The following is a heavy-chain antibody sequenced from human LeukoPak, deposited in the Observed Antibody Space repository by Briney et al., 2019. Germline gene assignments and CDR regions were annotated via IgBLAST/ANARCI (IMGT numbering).Heavy chain of an antibody. CDR2: ISYDGSNK. Sequence: GGSLRLSCAASGFTFSSYAMHWVRQAPGKGLEWVAVISYDGSNKYYADSVKGRFTISRDNSKNTLYLQMNSLRAEDTAVYYCARDPGGSSWYNYYYYYYMDVWGKGTTVTVSS. D-gene: IGHD6-13*01. V-gene: IGHV3-30*04. CDR1: GFTFSSYA. CDR3: ARDPGGSSWYNYYYYYYMDV. J-gene: IGHJ6*03.